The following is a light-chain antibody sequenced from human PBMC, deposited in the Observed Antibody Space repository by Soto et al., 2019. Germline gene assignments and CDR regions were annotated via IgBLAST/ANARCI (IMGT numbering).Light chain of an antibody. CDR1: SSNIGNNY. J-gene: IGLJ2*01. CDR2: ENN. CDR3: GTWDSNLSAVV. Sequence: SVLTQPPSVSATPGQKVTISCSGSSSNIGNNYVSWYQQLPGTAPKLLIYENNKRPSGIPDRFSASKSGTSATLGITGLQTGDEADYYCGTWDSNLSAVVFGGGTKVTVL. V-gene: IGLV1-51*02.